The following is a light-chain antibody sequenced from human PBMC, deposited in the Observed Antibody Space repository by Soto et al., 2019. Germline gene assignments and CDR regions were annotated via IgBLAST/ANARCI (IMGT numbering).Light chain of an antibody. V-gene: IGKV3-20*01. J-gene: IGKJ1*01. CDR1: QSVSSY. CDR3: QQYGRSGT. Sequence: EIAWTQSPGTRSLSPGERATLSCRASQSVSSYLAWYQQKPGQAPRLLIYGASNRATGIPDRFSGSGSGTDFTLTISRLEPEDFAVYYCQQYGRSGTFGQGTKVDIK. CDR2: GAS.